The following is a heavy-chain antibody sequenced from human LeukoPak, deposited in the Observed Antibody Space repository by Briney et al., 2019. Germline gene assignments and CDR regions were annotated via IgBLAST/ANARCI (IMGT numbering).Heavy chain of an antibody. CDR2: ISSSSSYI. V-gene: IGHV3-21*01. Sequence: GGSLRLSCAASGFTFSSYSMNWVRQAPGKGLEWVSSISSSSSYIYYADSVKGRSTISRDNAKNSLYLQMNSLRAEDTAVYYCARFLDGDHGAFDIWGQGTMVTVSS. D-gene: IGHD4-17*01. CDR3: ARFLDGDHGAFDI. J-gene: IGHJ3*02. CDR1: GFTFSSYS.